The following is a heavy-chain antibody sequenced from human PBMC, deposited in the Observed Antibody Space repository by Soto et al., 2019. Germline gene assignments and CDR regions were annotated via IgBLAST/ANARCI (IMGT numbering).Heavy chain of an antibody. CDR3: ARDLYYYGSGSGYFDY. D-gene: IGHD3-10*01. Sequence: PGGSLRLSCAASGFTFSTYSMNWVRQAPGKGLEWVSYISSSSSTIFYTDSVKGRFTVSRDNAKNSLYLQMNSLRAEGTAVYYCARDLYYYGSGSGYFDYWGQGTPVTVSS. CDR2: ISSSSSTI. V-gene: IGHV3-48*01. J-gene: IGHJ4*02. CDR1: GFTFSTYS.